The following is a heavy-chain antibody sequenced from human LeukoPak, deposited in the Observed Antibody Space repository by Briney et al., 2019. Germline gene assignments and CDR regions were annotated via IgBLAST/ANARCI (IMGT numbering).Heavy chain of an antibody. CDR1: GGPFSGYY. V-gene: IGHV4-34*01. J-gene: IGHJ4*02. D-gene: IGHD6-6*01. Sequence: SETLSLTCAVYGGPFSGYYWSWIRQPPGKGLEWIGEINHSGSTNYNPSLKSRVTISVDTSKNQFSLKLSSVTAADTAVYYCARLSSDRLVDYWGQGTLVTVSS. CDR3: ARLSSDRLVDY. CDR2: INHSGST.